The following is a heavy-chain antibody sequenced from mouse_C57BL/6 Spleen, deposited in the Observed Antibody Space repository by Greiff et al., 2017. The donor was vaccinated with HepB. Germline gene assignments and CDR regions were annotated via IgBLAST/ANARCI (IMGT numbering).Heavy chain of an antibody. CDR1: GFTFSSYA. D-gene: IGHD2-4*01. CDR2: ISDGGSYT. J-gene: IGHJ4*01. V-gene: IGHV5-4*01. CDR3: ARGDYDYDDAMDY. Sequence: VQLKESGGGLVKPGGSLKLSCAASGFTFSSYAMSWVRQTPEKRLEWVATISDGGSYTYYPDNVKGRFTISRDNAKNNLYLQMSHLKSEDTAMYYCARGDYDYDDAMDYWGQGTSVTVSS.